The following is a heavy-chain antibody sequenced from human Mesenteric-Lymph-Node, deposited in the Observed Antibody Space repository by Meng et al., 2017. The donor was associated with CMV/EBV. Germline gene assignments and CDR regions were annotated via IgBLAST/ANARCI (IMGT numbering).Heavy chain of an antibody. Sequence: ASVKVSCKASGYTFTSYGVSWVRQATGQGLEWMGWMNPNSGNTGYAQKFQGRVTITRNTSISTAYMELSSLRSEDTAVYYCARVRGSSGWYKNWFDPWGQGTLVTVSS. J-gene: IGHJ5*02. CDR2: MNPNSGNT. D-gene: IGHD6-19*01. CDR1: GYTFTSYG. CDR3: ARVRGSSGWYKNWFDP. V-gene: IGHV1-8*03.